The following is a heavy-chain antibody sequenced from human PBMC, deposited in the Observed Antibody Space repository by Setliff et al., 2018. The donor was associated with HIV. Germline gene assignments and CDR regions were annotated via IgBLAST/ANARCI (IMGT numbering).Heavy chain of an antibody. CDR3: ARDCRVGWVFTYGMDV. CDR2: ISSSSSYI. CDR1: GFTFSSYS. D-gene: IGHD6-13*01. Sequence: GGSLRLSCAASGFTFSSYSMNWVRQAPGKGLEWVSSISSSSSYIYYADSLKGRFTISRDNAKNALYLQMNSLRPEDTAVYYCARDCRVGWVFTYGMDVWGQGTLVTVSS. J-gene: IGHJ6*02. V-gene: IGHV3-21*04.